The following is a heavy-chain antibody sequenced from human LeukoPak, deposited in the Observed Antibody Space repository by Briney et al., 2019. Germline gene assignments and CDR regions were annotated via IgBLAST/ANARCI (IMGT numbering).Heavy chain of an antibody. CDR2: ISSSSSTI. CDR1: GFTFSSYS. D-gene: IGHD4-11*01. CDR3: ARDMTTVRYYYYYMDV. J-gene: IGHJ6*03. Sequence: GESLGLSCAASGFTFSSYSMNWVRQAPGKGLQWVSYISSSSSTICYADSVKGRFTISRDNAKNSLYLQMNSLRAEDTAVYYCARDMTTVRYYYYYMDVWGKGTTVTVSS. V-gene: IGHV3-48*01.